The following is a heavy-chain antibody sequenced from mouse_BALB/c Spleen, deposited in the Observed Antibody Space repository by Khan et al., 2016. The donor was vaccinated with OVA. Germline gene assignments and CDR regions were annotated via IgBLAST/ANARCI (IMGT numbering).Heavy chain of an antibody. CDR3: ARQPYYHYNIPDY. CDR1: GFSLTTYG. Sequence: QVQLQQSGPGLAAPSQSLSITCTISGFSLTTYGVHWVRQPPGKGLEWLAVIWSDGNTNYNSALKSRLTITKDNSQSQVFLKMNSLQTDDTAIYFCARQPYYHYNIPDYWGQGTSVTVSS. D-gene: IGHD2-4*01. CDR2: IWSDGNT. V-gene: IGHV2-6-1*01. J-gene: IGHJ4*01.